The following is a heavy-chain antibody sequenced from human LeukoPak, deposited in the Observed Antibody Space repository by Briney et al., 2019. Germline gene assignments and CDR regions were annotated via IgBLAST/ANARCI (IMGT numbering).Heavy chain of an antibody. Sequence: SLRPSLSTSGFPFSSFAMDWVRQAPGKGLGGVSGFSWNNGSIGYADSVKGRFTISRDNAKNSLYLQMNSLRAEDTALYYCAKSARAAMVTRLLDYWGQGTLVTVSS. CDR3: AKSARAAMVTRLLDY. J-gene: IGHJ4*02. V-gene: IGHV3-9*01. CDR2: FSWNNGSI. D-gene: IGHD5-18*01. CDR1: GFPFSSFA.